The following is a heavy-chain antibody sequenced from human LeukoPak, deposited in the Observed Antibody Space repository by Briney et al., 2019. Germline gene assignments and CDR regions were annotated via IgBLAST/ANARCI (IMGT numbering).Heavy chain of an antibody. CDR3: ARVAVAGTYNWFDP. CDR2: IYYSGST. V-gene: IGHV4-59*12. J-gene: IGHJ5*02. Sequence: SETLSLTCTVSGGSISSYYWSWIRQPPGKGLEWIGYIYYSGSTNYNPSLKSRVTISVDTSKNQFSLKLSSVTAADTAVYYCARVAVAGTYNWFDPWGQGTLVTVSS. D-gene: IGHD6-19*01. CDR1: GGSISSYY.